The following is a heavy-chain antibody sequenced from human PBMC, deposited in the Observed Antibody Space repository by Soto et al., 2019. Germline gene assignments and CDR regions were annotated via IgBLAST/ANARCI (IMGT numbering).Heavy chain of an antibody. CDR2: LSAHNGNS. CDR1: GYTFSNYG. Sequence: QVQLVQSGAEMRKPGASVKVSCKASGYTFSNYGITWVRQAPGQGLEWMGWLSAHNGNSKYAQRLQGRVTLTTDTSTSTAYMELRSLRSDDTAVYYCARDWYFFGSGSPNHMDVWGKGTTVTVSS. J-gene: IGHJ6*03. CDR3: ARDWYFFGSGSPNHMDV. V-gene: IGHV1-18*01. D-gene: IGHD3-10*01.